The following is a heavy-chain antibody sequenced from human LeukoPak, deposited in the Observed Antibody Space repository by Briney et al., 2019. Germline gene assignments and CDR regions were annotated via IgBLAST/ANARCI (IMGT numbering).Heavy chain of an antibody. CDR1: GYIFTSYY. V-gene: IGHV1-8*02. CDR2: INPNSGNT. D-gene: IGHD3-10*01. J-gene: IGHJ3*02. CDR3: ARGLDFGSI. Sequence: ASVKVSCKASGYIFTSYYMHWVRQAPGQGLEWMGWINPNSGNTGYAQKFQGRVTMTRNTSISTAYMELSSLRSEDTAVYYCARGLDFGSIWGQGTMVTVSS.